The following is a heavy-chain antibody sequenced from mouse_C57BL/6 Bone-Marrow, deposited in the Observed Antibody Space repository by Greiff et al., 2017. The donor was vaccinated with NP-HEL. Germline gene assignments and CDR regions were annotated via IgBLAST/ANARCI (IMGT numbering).Heavy chain of an antibody. V-gene: IGHV8-8*01. J-gene: IGHJ2*01. CDR3: ARMYYYGSSYGY. CDR2: IWWDDDT. D-gene: IGHD1-1*01. CDR1: GFSLSTFGMG. Sequence: QVTLKESGPGILQPSQTLSLTCSFSGFSLSTFGMGVGWIRQPSGKGLEWLAPIWWDDDTYYNPALESRLTISKDTSKNQVFLNIANVYTADTATYYCARMYYYGSSYGYWGQGTTLTVSS.